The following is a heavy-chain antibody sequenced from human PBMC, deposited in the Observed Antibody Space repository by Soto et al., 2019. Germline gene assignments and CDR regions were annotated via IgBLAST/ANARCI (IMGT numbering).Heavy chain of an antibody. Sequence: EVQLVESGGGLVQPGGSLRLSCEASGFTFRNYDMHWVRQGTGKGLEWVSGISAAGDPDYADSVEGRFTSSTENAQNAFFPQMHSLRGGDTAVYYCARTDRDFYGLDVWGQGTAVIVSS. CDR2: ISAAGDP. J-gene: IGHJ6*02. CDR1: GFTFRNYD. CDR3: ARTDRDFYGLDV. V-gene: IGHV3-13*05.